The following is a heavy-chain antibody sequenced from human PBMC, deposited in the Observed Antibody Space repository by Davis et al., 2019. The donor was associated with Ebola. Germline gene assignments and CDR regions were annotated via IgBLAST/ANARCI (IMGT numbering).Heavy chain of an antibody. CDR2: MNPNSGNT. J-gene: IGHJ4*02. V-gene: IGHV1-8*02. CDR1: GCTFSSYA. Sequence: ASVKVSCKASGCTFSSYAINWVRQATGPGLEWMGWMNPNSGNTGYAQKFQGRVTMTRNHSISTAYMELSSLRSEDTAVYYCARVEGYSGYAGWGQGTLVTVSS. D-gene: IGHD5-12*01. CDR3: ARVEGYSGYAG.